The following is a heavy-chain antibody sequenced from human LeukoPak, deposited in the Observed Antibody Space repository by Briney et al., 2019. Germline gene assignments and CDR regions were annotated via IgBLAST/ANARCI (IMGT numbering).Heavy chain of an antibody. D-gene: IGHD5-12*01. J-gene: IGHJ6*02. CDR1: GGSISSYY. V-gene: IGHV4-59*01. CDR3: ARAVGSDLMGYYYYYGMDV. CDR2: IYYSGST. Sequence: SETLSLTCTVSGGSISSYYWSWIRQPPGKGLEWIGYIYYSGSTNYNPSLKSLVTISVDTSKNQFSLKLSSVTAADTAVYYCARAVGSDLMGYYYYYGMDVWGQGTTVTVSS.